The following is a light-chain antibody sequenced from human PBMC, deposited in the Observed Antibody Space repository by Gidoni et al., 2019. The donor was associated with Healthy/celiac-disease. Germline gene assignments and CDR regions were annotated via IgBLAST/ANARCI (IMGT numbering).Light chain of an antibody. V-gene: IGKV3-20*01. CDR2: GAS. J-gene: IGKJ4*01. Sequence: ELVLTQSPGTLSLSPGERATLSCRASQSVSSSYLAWYQQKPGQAPRLLIYGASSRATGIPDRFSGSGSGTDFTLTISRLEPEDFAVYYCQQYSSSPLTFXGXTKVEIK. CDR1: QSVSSSY. CDR3: QQYSSSPLT.